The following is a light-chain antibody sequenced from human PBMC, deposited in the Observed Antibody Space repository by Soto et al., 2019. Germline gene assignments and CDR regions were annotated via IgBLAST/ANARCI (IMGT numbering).Light chain of an antibody. V-gene: IGLV2-11*01. J-gene: IGLJ1*01. CDR1: GNDVGAYNY. Sequence: QSVLTPHRSVSGSPGQSLTICGTGTGNDVGAYNYVSWYQQHPGRPPNLMIYDVARWPSGVPDGFSGSKSGNTASLTISGLQAEPEADSFCCSYAGGYTYLSVTGTKVTDL. CDR2: DVA. CDR3: CSYAGGYTYL.